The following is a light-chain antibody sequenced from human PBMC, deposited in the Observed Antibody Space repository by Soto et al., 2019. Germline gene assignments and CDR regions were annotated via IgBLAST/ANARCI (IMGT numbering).Light chain of an antibody. V-gene: IGKV3-20*01. Sequence: EIVLTQSPGTLSLSPGERATLSCRASQSVSSSYLAWYQQKPGQAPRLLIYGASSRATGIPDRFSGSRSGTDFTLTISRLEPEDFAVYYCQQYGSPSWTFGQGTKVDIK. CDR3: QQYGSPSWT. J-gene: IGKJ1*01. CDR1: QSVSSSY. CDR2: GAS.